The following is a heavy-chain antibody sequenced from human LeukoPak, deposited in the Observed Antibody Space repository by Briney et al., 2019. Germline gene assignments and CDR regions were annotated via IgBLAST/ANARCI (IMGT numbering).Heavy chain of an antibody. CDR1: RSMFSGYG. D-gene: IGHD2-2*01. CDR3: TRDDPSRAFDY. V-gene: IGHV3-33*08. CDR2: VWANGNTK. J-gene: IGHJ4*02. Sequence: GGFLRLSCEVSRSMFSGYGMHWVRQAPGKGLEWVAVVWANGNTKYYADSVKGRFTISRDNSKNTLHLQIDSLRAEDTAMYYCTRDDPSRAFDYWGQGTLVTVSS.